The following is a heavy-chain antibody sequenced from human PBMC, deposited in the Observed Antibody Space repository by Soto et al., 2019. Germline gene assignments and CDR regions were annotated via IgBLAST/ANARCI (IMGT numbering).Heavy chain of an antibody. J-gene: IGHJ6*02. Sequence: PGGALRRSCTPSGFTFSAYGVHWVRQAPGKGLEWVAAISHDGTNKYYGDSVRGRFTISRDNSKNTLYLQMNTLRNEDTAVYYCAKESRSSAVTATRVYGMDVWGQGTTVTVSS. CDR3: AKESRSSAVTATRVYGMDV. CDR2: ISHDGTNK. CDR1: GFTFSAYG. V-gene: IGHV3-30*18. D-gene: IGHD2-21*02.